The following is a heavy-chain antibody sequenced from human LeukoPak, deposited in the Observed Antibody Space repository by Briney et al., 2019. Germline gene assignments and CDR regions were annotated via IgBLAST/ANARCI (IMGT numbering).Heavy chain of an antibody. CDR1: GGSISSSNW. V-gene: IGHV4-4*02. CDR2: IYHSGST. Sequence: PSETLSLTCAVYGGSISSSNWWSWVRQPPGKGLEWIGEIYHSGSTNYNPSLKSRVTISVDKSKNQFSLKLSSVTAADTAVYYWARDKFPLVGASGDDAFDIWGQGTMVSVSS. CDR3: ARDKFPLVGASGDDAFDI. J-gene: IGHJ3*02. D-gene: IGHD1-26*01.